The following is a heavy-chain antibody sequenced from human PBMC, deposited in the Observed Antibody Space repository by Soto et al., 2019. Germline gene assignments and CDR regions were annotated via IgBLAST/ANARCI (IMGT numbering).Heavy chain of an antibody. V-gene: IGHV4-30-4*08. Sequence: SETLSLTCAISGAPITWGDYSWNWIRQSPGKGLEWIGYISNSGSTGYNPSLKTRLSMSVDRSKNQFTLRLTSVTAADTAVYFCATESGSTYGYFDHWGQGTQVTVSS. D-gene: IGHD5-18*01. CDR3: ATESGSTYGYFDH. J-gene: IGHJ4*02. CDR1: GAPITWGDYS. CDR2: ISNSGST.